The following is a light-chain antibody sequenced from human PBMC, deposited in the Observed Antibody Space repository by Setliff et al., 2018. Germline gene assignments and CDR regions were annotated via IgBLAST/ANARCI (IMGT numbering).Light chain of an antibody. CDR2: XXX. Sequence: QSVLTQPPSMSVAPGQKVTISCSGSTSNIGSNYVXXXXXXXXXXXXXXXXXXXKRXXGXPDRFSASKSCTSATLAITGLQPGDEADYYCGTWDSSLSTVLFGGGTK. V-gene: IGLV1-51*01. J-gene: IGLJ2*01. CDR1: TSNIGSNY. CDR3: GTWDSSLSTVL.